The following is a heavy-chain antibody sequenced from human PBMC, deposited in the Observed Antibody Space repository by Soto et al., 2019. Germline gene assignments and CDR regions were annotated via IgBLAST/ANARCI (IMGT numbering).Heavy chain of an antibody. Sequence: EVQLVESGGGLVQPGESLTLSCAASGFPFSSYWMHWVRQAPGKGLVWVSRIKSDGSGTYYADSVQDRFTISRDNARNTLDLQRIRLSVEGTAVYFCARGDGDRYDGNGYLGRHWGQGTLVTVSS. CDR2: IKSDGSGT. CDR1: GFPFSSYW. J-gene: IGHJ4*02. CDR3: ARGDGDRYDGNGYLGRH. D-gene: IGHD3-22*01. V-gene: IGHV3-74*01.